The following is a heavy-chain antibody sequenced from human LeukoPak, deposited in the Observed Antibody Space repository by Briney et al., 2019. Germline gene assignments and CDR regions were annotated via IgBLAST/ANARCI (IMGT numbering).Heavy chain of an antibody. Sequence: PGRSLRLSCAASGFTFSSYAMHWVRQAPGKGLEWVAVISYDAYREYHADSVKGRFTISRDNSKNSLYLQMDSLTTEDTALYYCAKVITSRDSSGYDYYYGMDVWGQGTTVTVSS. CDR3: AKVITSRDSSGYDYYYGMDV. V-gene: IGHV3-30-3*01. D-gene: IGHD3-22*01. CDR1: GFTFSSYA. CDR2: ISYDAYRE. J-gene: IGHJ6*02.